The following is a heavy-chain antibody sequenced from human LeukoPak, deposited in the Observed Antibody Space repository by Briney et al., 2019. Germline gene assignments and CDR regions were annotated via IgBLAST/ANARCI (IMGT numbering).Heavy chain of an antibody. J-gene: IGHJ6*03. D-gene: IGHD2-21*01. CDR1: GGSISSYY. CDR2: IYYSGST. V-gene: IGHV4-59*08. CDR3: ARVGYYPDYYMDV. Sequence: SETLSLACTVSGGSISSYYWSWIRQPPRKGLEWIGLIYYSGSTNYNPSLKSRVTISVDTSKNQFSLKLSSVTAADTAVYYCARVGYYPDYYMDVWGKGTTVTVSS.